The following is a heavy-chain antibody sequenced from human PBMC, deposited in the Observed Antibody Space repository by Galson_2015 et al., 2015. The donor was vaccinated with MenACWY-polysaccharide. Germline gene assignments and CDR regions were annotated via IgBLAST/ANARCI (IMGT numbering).Heavy chain of an antibody. V-gene: IGHV2-70*02. D-gene: IGHD4-11*01. CDR2: IDWDADK. Sequence: PALVKPTQTLTLTCTFSGLSVATSEMCVNWIRQPPGKALEWLGFIDWDADKHYTASLKTRLTISKDTPNNQVVLSMTNMDPVDTAVYFCARVGHPHDYSPDYFYHYIDVWGKGTAVIVSS. CDR3: ARVGHPHDYSPDYFYHYIDV. CDR1: GLSVATSEMC. J-gene: IGHJ6*03.